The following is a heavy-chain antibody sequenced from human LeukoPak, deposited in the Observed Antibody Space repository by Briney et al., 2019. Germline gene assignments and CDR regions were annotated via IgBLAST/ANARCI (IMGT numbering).Heavy chain of an antibody. CDR1: GGSVSSGSYY. V-gene: IGHV4-61*01. D-gene: IGHD3-3*01. CDR3: ARGRVFGVVIRLYYFDY. J-gene: IGHJ4*02. CDR2: IYYSGST. Sequence: KPSETLSLTCTVSGGSVSSGSYYWSWIRQPPGKGLEWIGYIYYSGSTNYNPSLKSRVTISVDTSKNQFSLKLGSVTAADTAVYYCARGRVFGVVIRLYYFDYWGQGTLVTVSS.